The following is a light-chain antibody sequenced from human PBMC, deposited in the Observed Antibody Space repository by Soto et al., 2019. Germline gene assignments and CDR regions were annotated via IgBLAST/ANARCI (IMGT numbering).Light chain of an antibody. CDR3: QRFIRWPLS. CDR2: DTS. J-gene: IGKJ4*01. V-gene: IGKV3-15*01. CDR1: QSVGST. Sequence: EIVLTQSPSALSVSPGERATLSCWASQSVGSTLNWYQQKPGQAPRLLIYDTSIRATGIPARFSGSGSGTEFTLTIASLQSEDFGVYYCQRFIRWPLSFGGGTKVDIK.